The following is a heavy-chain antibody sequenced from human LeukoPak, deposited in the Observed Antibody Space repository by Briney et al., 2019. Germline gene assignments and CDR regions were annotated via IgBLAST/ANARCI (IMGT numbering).Heavy chain of an antibody. J-gene: IGHJ4*02. CDR3: AKGYPPMTTVTLPFDY. CDR2: ISGSGGST. V-gene: IGHV3-23*01. CDR1: GFTFSSYA. Sequence: VGSLRLSCAASGFTFSSYAMSWVRQAPGKGLEWVSGISGSGGSTYYADSVKGRFTISRDNSKNTLYLKMNSLRAEDTAVYYCAKGYPPMTTVTLPFDYWGQGTLVTVSS. D-gene: IGHD4-17*01.